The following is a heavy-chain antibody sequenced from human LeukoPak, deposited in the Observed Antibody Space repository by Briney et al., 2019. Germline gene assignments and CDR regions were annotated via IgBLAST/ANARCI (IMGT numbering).Heavy chain of an antibody. CDR3: ARDLGALDY. Sequence: GGSLRLSCAASGFTVSSNYMSWVRQAPGKGLEWVSVIYSGGSTYYADSVKGRFTTSRDNAKNSLYLQMNRLRAEDTAVYYCARDLGALDYWGQGTLVTVSS. CDR2: IYSGGST. CDR1: GFTVSSNY. J-gene: IGHJ4*02. V-gene: IGHV3-53*01.